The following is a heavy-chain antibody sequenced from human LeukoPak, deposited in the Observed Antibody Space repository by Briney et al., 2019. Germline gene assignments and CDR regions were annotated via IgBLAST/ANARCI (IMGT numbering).Heavy chain of an antibody. CDR3: TRDVSRGYMDL. CDR2: ISVSSGTT. J-gene: IGHJ4*02. V-gene: IGHV1-18*01. CDR1: GYTFSDCG. Sequence: ASVKVSCKASGYTFSDCGVTWVRQAPGQGLEWMGWISVSSGTTTYAEDFQGRLTISTDSSTGTAYMEIRSLRPDDTAVYFCTRDVSRGYMDLWGQGSLVTVAS. D-gene: IGHD6-25*01.